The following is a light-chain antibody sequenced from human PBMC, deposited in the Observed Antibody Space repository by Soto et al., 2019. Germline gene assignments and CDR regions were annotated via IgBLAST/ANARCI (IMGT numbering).Light chain of an antibody. Sequence: QSALTQPASVSGSPGRSITISCTGTSSDVGSYNLVSWYQQHPGKAPKLMIYEGSKRPSGVSNRFSGSKSGNTASLTISGLQAEDEADYYCCSYAGTVYVFGTGTKVTV. V-gene: IGLV2-23*01. CDR3: CSYAGTVYV. CDR1: SSDVGSYNL. J-gene: IGLJ1*01. CDR2: EGS.